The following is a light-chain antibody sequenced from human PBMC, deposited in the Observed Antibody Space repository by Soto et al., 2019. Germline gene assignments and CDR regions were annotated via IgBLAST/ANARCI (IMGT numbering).Light chain of an antibody. CDR1: QSVSSY. CDR3: QQRSNWPLT. CDR2: DAS. V-gene: IGKV3-11*01. J-gene: IGKJ1*01. Sequence: EIGLTQSPATLSLSPGERVTLSCRASQSVSSYLAWYQQKLGQAPRLLIYDASNRATGIPARFSGSGSGTDFTLTISSLEPEDFAVYYCQQRSNWPLTLGQGTKVEIK.